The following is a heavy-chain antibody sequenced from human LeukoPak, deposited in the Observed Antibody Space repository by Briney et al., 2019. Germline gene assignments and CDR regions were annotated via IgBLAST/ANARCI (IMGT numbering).Heavy chain of an antibody. Sequence: PGRSLRLSCAASGXTFSSYAVHWVRQAPGKGLEYVSAISSNGGSTYYANSVKGRFTISRDNSKNTLYLQMGSLRAEDMAVYYCARVGDSGYDYYFDYWGQGTLVTVSS. J-gene: IGHJ4*02. CDR1: GXTFSSYA. CDR2: ISSNGGST. CDR3: ARVGDSGYDYYFDY. D-gene: IGHD5-12*01. V-gene: IGHV3-64*01.